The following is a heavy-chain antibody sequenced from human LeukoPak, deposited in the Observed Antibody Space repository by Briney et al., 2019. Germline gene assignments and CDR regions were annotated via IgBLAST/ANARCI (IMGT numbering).Heavy chain of an antibody. J-gene: IGHJ4*02. D-gene: IGHD3-10*01. V-gene: IGHV4-34*01. CDR3: ARSITMPLY. CDR2: INHSGST. Sequence: SETLSLTCAVYGGSFSGYYRSWIRQPPGKGLEWIGEINHSGSTNYNPSLKSRVTISVDTSKKQFSLRLSSVTAADTAVYYCARSITMPLYWGQGTLVTVSS. CDR1: GGSFSGYY.